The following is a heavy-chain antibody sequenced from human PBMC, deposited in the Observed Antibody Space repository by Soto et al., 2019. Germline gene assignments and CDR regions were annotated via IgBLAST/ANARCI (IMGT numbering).Heavy chain of an antibody. CDR3: AKRSTTGSYYFDY. Sequence: EVPLLESGGGLVQPGGSLRLSCAASGFTFSSYGMSWVRQAPGKGLEWVSSISGGGTSTFYADSVKGRFTISRDNSQNTLYLQMNNLRAEDTAVYYCAKRSTTGSYYFDYWGQGTLVTLSS. CDR1: GFTFSSYG. CDR2: ISGGGTST. D-gene: IGHD6-6*01. J-gene: IGHJ4*02. V-gene: IGHV3-23*01.